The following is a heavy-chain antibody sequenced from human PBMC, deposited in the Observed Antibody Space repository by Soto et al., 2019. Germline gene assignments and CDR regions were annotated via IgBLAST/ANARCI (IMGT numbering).Heavy chain of an antibody. Sequence: ASVKVSCKASGYTFTGYYMHWVRQAPGQGLEWMGWINPNSGGTNFAQKFQGWVTMTRDTSISTAYMELSRLRSDDTAVYYCARDSRAAAPVVFDYSGQGTLVTVSA. CDR3: ARDSRAAAPVVFDY. V-gene: IGHV1-2*04. D-gene: IGHD2-15*01. J-gene: IGHJ4*02. CDR1: GYTFTGYY. CDR2: INPNSGGT.